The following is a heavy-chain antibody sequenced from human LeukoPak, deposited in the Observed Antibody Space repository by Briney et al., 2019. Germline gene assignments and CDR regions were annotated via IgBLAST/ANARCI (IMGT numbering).Heavy chain of an antibody. CDR3: ARDGEGYCSGGSCYNPYGMDV. CDR2: INWKGGST. J-gene: IGHJ6*02. D-gene: IGHD2-15*01. V-gene: IGHV3-20*01. Sequence: GGSLRLSCAASGFTFDDYGMSWVRQAPGKGLEWVSGINWKGGSTGYADSVKGRFTISRDNAKNSLYLQMNSLRAEDTALYHCARDGEGYCSGGSCYNPYGMDVWGQGTTVTVSS. CDR1: GFTFDDYG.